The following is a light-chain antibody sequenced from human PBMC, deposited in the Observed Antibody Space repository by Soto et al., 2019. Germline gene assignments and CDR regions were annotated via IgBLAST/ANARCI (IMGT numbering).Light chain of an antibody. CDR2: DVS. CDR1: SSDVGGYNY. V-gene: IGLV2-14*01. J-gene: IGLJ1*01. Sequence: QSVLTQPASVSGSPGQSITISCTGTSSDVGGYNYVSWYQQHPGKAPKLMIYDVSNRPSGVSNRFSGSKSGNTASLTISGLQAEDEADYYCSSYTSSSTGDVFGPGTKVTVL. CDR3: SSYTSSSTGDV.